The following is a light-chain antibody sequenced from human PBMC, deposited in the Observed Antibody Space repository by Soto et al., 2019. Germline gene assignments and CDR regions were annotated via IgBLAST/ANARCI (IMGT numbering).Light chain of an antibody. Sequence: EIVLTQSPGTLSSSPGERATLSCRASQSVSSNYLAWYQRKPGQAPRLLIYGASNRATDIPYRFIGSGSGTDFTLTITRLEPDDFAMYYCQQYCGSPPTFGQGTKVEIK. V-gene: IGKV3-20*01. CDR2: GAS. CDR3: QQYCGSPPT. J-gene: IGKJ1*01. CDR1: QSVSSNY.